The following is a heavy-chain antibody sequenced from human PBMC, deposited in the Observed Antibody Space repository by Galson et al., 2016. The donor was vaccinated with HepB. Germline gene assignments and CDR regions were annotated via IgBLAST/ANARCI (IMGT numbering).Heavy chain of an antibody. D-gene: IGHD2-2*01. CDR2: ITSSSFSI. Sequence: SLRLSCAGLGFGFSNYEMNWVRQAPGKGLEWISHITSSSFSIYYADSVKGRFTISRDNAKSSLFLQMNSLRAEDTAVYYCARDRRYCSSTFCGFGMDVWGQGTTVTVSS. CDR3: ARDRRYCSSTFCGFGMDV. V-gene: IGHV3-48*03. CDR1: GFGFSNYE. J-gene: IGHJ6*02.